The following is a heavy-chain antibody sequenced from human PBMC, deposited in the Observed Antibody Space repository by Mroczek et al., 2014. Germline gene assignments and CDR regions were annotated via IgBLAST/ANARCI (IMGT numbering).Heavy chain of an antibody. V-gene: IGHV4-59*01. CDR1: GGSISSYY. CDR3: ARATRGGVTTGGYYYGMDV. CDR2: IYYSGST. Sequence: QVQLVESGPGLVKPSETLSLTCTVSGGSISSYYWSWIRQPPGKGLEWIGYIYYSGSTNYNPSLKSRVTISVDTSKNQFSLKLSSVTAADTAVYYCARATRGGVTTGGYYYGMDVWGQGTTVTVSS. D-gene: IGHD4-17*01. J-gene: IGHJ6*02.